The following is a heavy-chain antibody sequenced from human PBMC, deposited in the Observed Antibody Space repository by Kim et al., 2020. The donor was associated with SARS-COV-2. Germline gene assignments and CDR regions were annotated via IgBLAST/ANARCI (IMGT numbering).Heavy chain of an antibody. CDR2: IFSTGSP. CDR1: GDSISDYF. Sequence: SETLSLTCTVSGDSISDYFWSWIRQPPGKGLEWIGYIFSTGSPKYNPSLKSRVTISVDMSKNQFSLKLTSVTAADTAMYYCARDREAFCDTATCRRFDHWGQGSLVTVSS. D-gene: IGHD2-21*01. J-gene: IGHJ4*02. V-gene: IGHV4-59*13. CDR3: ARDREAFCDTATCRRFDH.